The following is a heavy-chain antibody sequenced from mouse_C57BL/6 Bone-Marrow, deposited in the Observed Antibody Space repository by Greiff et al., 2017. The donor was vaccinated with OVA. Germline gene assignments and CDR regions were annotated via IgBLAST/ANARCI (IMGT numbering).Heavy chain of an antibody. CDR2: IYPRSGKT. Sequence: QVQLQQSGAELARPGASVKLSCKASGYTFTSYGISWVKQRTGQGLEWIGEIYPRSGKTYYNEKFKGKATLTADKSPSTAYMELRSLTSEDSAVYFCARSRVFITTVVGAEWGQGTLVTVSA. V-gene: IGHV1-81*01. CDR1: GYTFTSYG. J-gene: IGHJ3*01. CDR3: ARSRVFITTVVGAE. D-gene: IGHD1-1*01.